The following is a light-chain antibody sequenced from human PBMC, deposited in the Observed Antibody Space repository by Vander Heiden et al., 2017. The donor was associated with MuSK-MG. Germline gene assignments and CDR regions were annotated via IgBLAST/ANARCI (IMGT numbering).Light chain of an antibody. J-gene: IGLJ3*02. Sequence: HSALTQPASVSGPPGQSIIIPCTGTSSDIGGYNYVSWYQQRPGKAPKLMIYDVSHRLSGVSNRFSGSKSGNTASLTISGLQAEDAADYFCNSYTSTNALGVFGGGTTVTVL. CDR3: NSYTSTNALGV. CDR2: DVS. V-gene: IGLV2-14*01. CDR1: SSDIGGYNY.